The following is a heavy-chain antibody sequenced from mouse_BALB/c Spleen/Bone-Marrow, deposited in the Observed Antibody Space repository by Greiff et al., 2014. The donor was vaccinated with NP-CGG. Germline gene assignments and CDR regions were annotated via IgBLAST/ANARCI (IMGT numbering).Heavy chain of an antibody. V-gene: IGHV1-4*01. CDR3: ARVLRWSLDY. J-gene: IGHJ2*01. Sequence: QVQLQQSGAELARPGTSVKMSCKASGYTFTSCTMHWVKQRPGQGLEWIGFINPSSNYTNYNQKFKDKATLTADKSSNTAYMQLSSLTSEDSAVYYCARVLRWSLDYWGQGTTLTVSS. D-gene: IGHD6-2*01. CDR2: INPSSNYT. CDR1: GYTFTSCT.